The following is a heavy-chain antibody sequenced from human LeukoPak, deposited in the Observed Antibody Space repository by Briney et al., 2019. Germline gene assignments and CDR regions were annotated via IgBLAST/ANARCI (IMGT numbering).Heavy chain of an antibody. CDR3: ARDRSSGYYIFDY. CDR2: IIPIFGTA. J-gene: IGHJ4*02. D-gene: IGHD3-22*01. Sequence: SVKVSCKASGYTFTSYGISWVRQAPGQGLEWMGGIIPIFGTANYAQKFQGRITSTANESTSTAYMELSSLRSEDTAVYYCARDRSSGYYIFDYWGQGTLVTVSS. CDR1: GYTFTSYG. V-gene: IGHV1-69*13.